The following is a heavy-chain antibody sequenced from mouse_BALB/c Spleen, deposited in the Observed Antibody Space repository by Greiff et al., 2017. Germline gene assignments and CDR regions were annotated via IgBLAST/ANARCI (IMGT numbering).Heavy chain of an antibody. D-gene: IGHD2-14*01. Sequence: EVQVVESGGGLVQPGGSRKLSCAASGFTFSSFGMHWVRQAPEKGLEWVAYISSGSSTIYYADTVKGRFTISRDNPKNTLFLQMTSLRSEDTAMYYCARGGVRQAMDDWGQGTSVTVSS. CDR2: ISSGSSTI. J-gene: IGHJ4*01. CDR3: ARGGVRQAMDD. CDR1: GFTFSSFG. V-gene: IGHV5-17*02.